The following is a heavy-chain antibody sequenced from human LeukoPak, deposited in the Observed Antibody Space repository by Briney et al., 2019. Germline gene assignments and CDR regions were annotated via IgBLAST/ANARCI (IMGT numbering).Heavy chain of an antibody. CDR1: GFTFSNFA. D-gene: IGHD3-22*01. V-gene: IGHV3-23*01. CDR3: AKDDDSSVYYYPDY. J-gene: IGHJ4*02. CDR2: VSSDGINT. Sequence: GGSLRLSCSASGFTFSNFAMSWVRQAPGKGLEWVSAVSSDGINTYYTDSLKGRFTISRDNSKNTLYLQMNSLRAEDTAVYYCAKDDDSSVYYYPDYWGQGSLVTVSS.